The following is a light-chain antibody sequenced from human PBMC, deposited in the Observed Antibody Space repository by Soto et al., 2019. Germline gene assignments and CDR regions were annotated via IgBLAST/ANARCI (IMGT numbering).Light chain of an antibody. CDR1: QTISTY. CDR2: AAS. Sequence: DVPMTQSPYSLSASVGDTVTITCRASQTISTYLNWYQKKAGEAPELLIYAASNLQSGVPLRFTGSGSGTDFTLTILSLQPEDFATYYCQQGYASPLTFGGGTKVEIK. CDR3: QQGYASPLT. J-gene: IGKJ4*01. V-gene: IGKV1-39*01.